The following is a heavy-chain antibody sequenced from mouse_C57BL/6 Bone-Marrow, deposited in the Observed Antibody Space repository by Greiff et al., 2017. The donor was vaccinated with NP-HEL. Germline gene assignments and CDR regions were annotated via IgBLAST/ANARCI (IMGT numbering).Heavy chain of an antibody. J-gene: IGHJ3*01. CDR1: GYTFTSYG. V-gene: IGHV1-81*01. CDR3: ARELYYGSSSAWFAY. CDR2: IYPRSGNT. Sequence: VQGVESGAELARPGASVKLSCKASGYTFTSYGISWVKQRTGQGLEWIGEIYPRSGNTYYNEKFKGKATLTADKSSSTAYMELRSLTSEDSAVYVCARELYYGSSSAWFAYWGQGTLVTVSA. D-gene: IGHD1-1*01.